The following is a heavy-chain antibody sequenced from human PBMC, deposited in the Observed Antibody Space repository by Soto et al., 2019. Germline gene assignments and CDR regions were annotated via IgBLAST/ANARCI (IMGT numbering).Heavy chain of an antibody. Sequence: VQLLESGGGLVQPGGSLRLSCAASGFTFSTYGMTWVRQAPGKGLEWVSGISGIGGSTYYADSVTGRFTISRDNSENTLYMQMSSLRPEDTAVYYCAKDRGPRYFYYGMDVWGQGTTVTVSS. CDR1: GFTFSTYG. V-gene: IGHV3-23*01. CDR3: AKDRGPRYFYYGMDV. J-gene: IGHJ6*02. CDR2: ISGIGGST.